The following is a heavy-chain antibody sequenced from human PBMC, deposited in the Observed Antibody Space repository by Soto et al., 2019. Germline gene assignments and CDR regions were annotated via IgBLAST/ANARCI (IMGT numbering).Heavy chain of an antibody. CDR1: GFTFSGST. CDR3: TRQHLDVPVASAIDY. D-gene: IGHD6-19*01. Sequence: EVQLVESGGGLVQPGGSLKLSCAASGFTFSGSTIHWVRQTSGKGLEWVGRIPSKTNTYATAYAASVKGRFTIPREDSQNPAYLQMDSLKTEETAVYYCTRQHLDVPVASAIDYWGQGTLVTVSS. V-gene: IGHV3-73*02. CDR2: IPSKTNTYAT. J-gene: IGHJ4*02.